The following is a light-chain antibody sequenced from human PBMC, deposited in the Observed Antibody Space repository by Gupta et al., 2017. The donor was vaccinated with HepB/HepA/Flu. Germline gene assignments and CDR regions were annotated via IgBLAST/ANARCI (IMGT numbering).Light chain of an antibody. CDR2: GAS. CDR3: QQTYSPPYT. V-gene: IGKV1-39*01. CDR1: QSITYY. Sequence: DIRMTQSPSSLSASVGDRVTITCRASQSITYYLNWYQQKPGKAPKILIYGASSLQSGVPSRFSGSGSGTDFTLTISSLQPEDFAIYYCQQTYSPPYTFGQGTKLEIK. J-gene: IGKJ2*01.